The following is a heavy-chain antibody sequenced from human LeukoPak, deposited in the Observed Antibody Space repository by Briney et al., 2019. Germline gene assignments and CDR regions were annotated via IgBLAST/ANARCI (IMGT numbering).Heavy chain of an antibody. Sequence: GGSLRLSCAASGFIFSSYWMSWVRQAPGKGLEGVSLIYSGSNTYYADSVKGRFTISRDNAKNTLYLQMNSLRAADTAVYYCARDKGTSYLSSFDYWGQGTLVTVSS. D-gene: IGHD6-6*01. V-gene: IGHV3-66*02. CDR3: ARDKGTSYLSSFDY. CDR1: GFIFSSYW. J-gene: IGHJ4*02. CDR2: IYSGSNT.